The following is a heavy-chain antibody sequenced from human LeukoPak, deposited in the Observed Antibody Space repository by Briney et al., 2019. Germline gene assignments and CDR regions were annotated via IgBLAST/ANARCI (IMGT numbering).Heavy chain of an antibody. J-gene: IGHJ4*02. D-gene: IGHD3-9*01. CDR2: IFYSGNT. Sequence: SETLSLTCTVSRGSISGYYWSWIRQPPGKGLKYIGYIFYSGNTKYNPSFKSRVTISVDTSKNQFSLKLKSVTSADTAVYYCARRGRGLRYFDWLGGFDYWGQGTLVTVSS. V-gene: IGHV4-59*01. CDR1: RGSISGYY. CDR3: ARRGRGLRYFDWLGGFDY.